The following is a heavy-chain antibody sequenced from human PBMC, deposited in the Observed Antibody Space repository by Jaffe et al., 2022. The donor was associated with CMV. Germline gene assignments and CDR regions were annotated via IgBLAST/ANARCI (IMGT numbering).Heavy chain of an antibody. CDR3: ARDGRRELNYYYGMDV. V-gene: IGHV3-21*01. J-gene: IGHJ6*02. Sequence: EVQLVESGGGLVKPGGSLRLSCAASGFTFSSYSMNWVRQAPGKGLEWVSSISSSSSYIYYADSVKGRFTISRDNAKNSLYLQMNSLRAEDTAVYYCARDGRRELNYYYGMDVWGQGTTVTVSS. CDR1: GFTFSSYS. CDR2: ISSSSSYI. D-gene: IGHD1-26*01.